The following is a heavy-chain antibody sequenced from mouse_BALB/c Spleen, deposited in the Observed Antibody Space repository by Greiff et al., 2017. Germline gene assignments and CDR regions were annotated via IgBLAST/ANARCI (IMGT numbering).Heavy chain of an antibody. CDR3: ARFGNYGAY. J-gene: IGHJ3*01. CDR1: GYAFTNYL. Sequence: QVQLQQSGAELVRPGTSVKVSCKASGYAFTNYLIEWVKQRPGQGLEWIGVINPGSGGTNYNEKFKGKATLTADKSSSTAYMQLSSLTSDDSAVYFCARFGNYGAYWGQGTLVTVSA. D-gene: IGHD2-1*01. CDR2: INPGSGGT. V-gene: IGHV1-54*01.